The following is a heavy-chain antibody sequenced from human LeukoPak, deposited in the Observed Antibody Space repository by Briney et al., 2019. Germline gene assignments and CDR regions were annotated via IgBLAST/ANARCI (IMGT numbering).Heavy chain of an antibody. J-gene: IGHJ4*02. CDR1: GGSISGYY. Sequence: SETLSLTCAVSGGSISGYYWSWIRQSPGRGLEYIGHIYSNGRTDYNPSLKSRVTISVDTSRNQFSLRLNSMTAADTAVYFCARWYCTRTTCYYLDYWGQGTLVTVSS. CDR2: IYSNGRT. D-gene: IGHD2-2*01. V-gene: IGHV4-59*01. CDR3: ARWYCTRTTCYYLDY.